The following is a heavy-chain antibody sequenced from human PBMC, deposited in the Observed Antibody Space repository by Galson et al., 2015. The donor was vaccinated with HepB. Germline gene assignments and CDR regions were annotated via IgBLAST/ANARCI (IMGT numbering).Heavy chain of an antibody. V-gene: IGHV1-2*02. CDR1: GYTFTDYY. Sequence: SVKVSCKASGYTFTDYYMHWVRQAPGQGLEWMGWINPNSGVTTYAQKFQGRVTMTRDTSISTAYMELSGLRSDDAAVYYCARGGAITIFGVVNDPDYYYYDYRDGGGKGTTVSVSS. J-gene: IGHJ6*03. CDR2: INPNSGVT. CDR3: ARGGAITIFGVVNDPDYYYYDYRDG. D-gene: IGHD3-3*01.